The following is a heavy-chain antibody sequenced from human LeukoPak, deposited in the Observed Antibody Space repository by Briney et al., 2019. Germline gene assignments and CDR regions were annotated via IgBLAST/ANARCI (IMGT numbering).Heavy chain of an antibody. D-gene: IGHD1-20*01. J-gene: IGHJ5*02. CDR1: GGSISSYY. CDR2: IYYSGST. Sequence: QSSETLSLTCTVSGGSISSYYWSWIRQPPGKGLEWIGYIYYSGSTNYNPSLKSRVTISVDTSKNQFSLKLSSVTAADTAVYYCAREAYNRNDGDLANWFAPWGQGTLVTVSS. CDR3: AREAYNRNDGDLANWFAP. V-gene: IGHV4-59*01.